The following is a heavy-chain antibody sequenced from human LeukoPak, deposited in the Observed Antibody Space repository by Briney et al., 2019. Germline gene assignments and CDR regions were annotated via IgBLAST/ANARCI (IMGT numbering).Heavy chain of an antibody. CDR2: IWSDGSTQ. D-gene: IGHD2-21*02. V-gene: IGHV3-33*01. CDR1: GFTFSNYG. CDR3: ARERSSGGDPYYFDY. J-gene: IGHJ4*02. Sequence: PGRSLRLSCAASGFTFSNYGMHRVRQAPGKGLEWVALIWSDGSTQDYGGSVKGRFTISRDNSKNTLYLQMNSLRAEDTAVYYCARERSSGGDPYYFDYWGQGTLVTVSS.